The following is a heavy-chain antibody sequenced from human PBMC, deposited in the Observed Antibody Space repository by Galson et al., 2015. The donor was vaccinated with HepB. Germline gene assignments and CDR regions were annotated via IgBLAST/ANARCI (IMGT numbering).Heavy chain of an antibody. CDR1: GFTFSGSA. V-gene: IGHV3-73*01. CDR2: IRTKANNYAT. CDR3: TRNQGGPWPLDY. D-gene: IGHD1-26*01. J-gene: IGHJ4*01. Sequence: SLRLSCTVSGFTFSGSAMHWVRQASGKGLEWVGRIRTKANNYATEYAESVKGRFTISRDDSENTAYLQMDSLKTEDTAVYYCTRNQGGPWPLDYWGHGTLVTVSS.